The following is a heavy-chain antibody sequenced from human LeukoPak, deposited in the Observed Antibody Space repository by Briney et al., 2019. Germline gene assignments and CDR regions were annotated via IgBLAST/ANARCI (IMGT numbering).Heavy chain of an antibody. CDR2: IKEDGSEK. CDR1: GFTFSSHW. V-gene: IGHV3-7*01. Sequence: GGSLRLSCEASGFTFSSHWMTWFRQAPGMGLEWVANIKEDGSEKNYVDSVKGRFAISRDNARNSLYLQMNSLRAEDTAVYYCAGKWTWGQGTLVSVSS. D-gene: IGHD1-26*01. J-gene: IGHJ5*02. CDR3: AGKWT.